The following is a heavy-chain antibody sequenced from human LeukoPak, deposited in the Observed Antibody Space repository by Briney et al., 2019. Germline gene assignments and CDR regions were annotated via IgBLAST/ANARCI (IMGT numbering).Heavy chain of an antibody. CDR1: GGTFSSYA. V-gene: IGHV1-69*06. CDR3: ARVITKVGHYYFDY. Sequence: SVKVSCKASGGTFSSYAISWVRQAPGQGLEWMGGIIPIFGTANYAQKFQGRVTITADKSTSTAYMELSSLRSEDTAVYYCARVITKVGHYYFDYWGQGTLVTVSS. D-gene: IGHD3-10*01. CDR2: IIPIFGTA. J-gene: IGHJ4*02.